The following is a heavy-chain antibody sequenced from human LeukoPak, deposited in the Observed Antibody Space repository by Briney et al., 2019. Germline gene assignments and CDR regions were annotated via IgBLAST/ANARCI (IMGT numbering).Heavy chain of an antibody. CDR2: ISNDGSKK. J-gene: IGHJ4*02. D-gene: IGHD5-18*01. Sequence: GGSLRLSCEASGFTFSSYGMHWVRQAPGKGLEWVAIISNDGSKKYHADSVKGRFTVSRDNSKNTVYLQMNSLRAEDTASYYCAKPPLGGGYGYGPIEYWGQGTLVTVSS. CDR1: GFTFSSYG. CDR3: AKPPLGGGYGYGPIEY. V-gene: IGHV3-30*18.